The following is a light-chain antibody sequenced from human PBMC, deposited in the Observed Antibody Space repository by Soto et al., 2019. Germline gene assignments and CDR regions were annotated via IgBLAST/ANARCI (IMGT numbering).Light chain of an antibody. CDR3: QQYNEWKLK. V-gene: IGKV3-15*01. CDR2: GAF. J-gene: IGKJ1*01. CDR1: QSVSSN. Sequence: EILLTQSPFTLSVSPGERFTLSCRASQSVSSNLAWYQQKPGQAPSLLVYGAFTRATGIPARFSGTGSVTEFTVTISSRQSEDFELSYCQQYNEWKLKFGQGKKVDIK.